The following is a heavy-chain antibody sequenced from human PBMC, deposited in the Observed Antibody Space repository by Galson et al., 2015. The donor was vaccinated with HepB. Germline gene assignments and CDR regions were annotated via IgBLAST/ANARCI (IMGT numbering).Heavy chain of an antibody. CDR1: GYTFTSYS. CDR2: INPSGGST. J-gene: IGHJ4*02. V-gene: IGHV1-46*04. D-gene: IGHD5-18*01. CDR3: AKNTAMVTGFVY. Sequence: SVKVSCKASGYTFTSYSMHWVRQAPGQGLEWMGIINPSGGSTSYAQKLQGRVTMTRNTSTSTVYMELSSLRSEDTAMYYCAKNTAMVTGFVYWGQGTLVTVSS.